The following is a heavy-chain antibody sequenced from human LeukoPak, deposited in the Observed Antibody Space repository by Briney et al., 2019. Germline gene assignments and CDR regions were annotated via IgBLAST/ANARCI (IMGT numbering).Heavy chain of an antibody. CDR1: GFTFSGSA. Sequence: PGGSLRLSCAASGFTFSGSAMHWVRQASGKGLEWVGRIRSKANNYATAYAASVKGRFTISRDDSKNTAYLQMNSLKTEDTAVYYCTREYYYDSSGYYYYYYYMDVWGKGTTVTVSS. CDR3: TREYYYDSSGYYYYYYYMDV. CDR2: IRSKANNYAT. J-gene: IGHJ6*03. D-gene: IGHD3-22*01. V-gene: IGHV3-73*01.